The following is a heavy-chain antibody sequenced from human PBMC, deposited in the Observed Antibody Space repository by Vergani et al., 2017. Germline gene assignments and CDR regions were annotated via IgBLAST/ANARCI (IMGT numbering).Heavy chain of an antibody. CDR1: GFSFSSHA. D-gene: IGHD3-10*01. J-gene: IGHJ6*03. CDR2: ISNDGSKK. CDR3: AKAGSVTSGSLQYNFYMDV. Sequence: QVQLAESGGGRVQPGRSLILSCAASGFSFSSHAIHWVRQAPGKGLEWVAVISNDGSKKYYADPVKGRFTISRDNSKNTLDLQMNSLRTQDTAVYYCAKAGSVTSGSLQYNFYMDVWGKGTTVTVS. V-gene: IGHV3-30*18.